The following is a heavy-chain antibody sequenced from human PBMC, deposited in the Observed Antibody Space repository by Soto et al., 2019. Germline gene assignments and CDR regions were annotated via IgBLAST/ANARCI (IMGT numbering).Heavy chain of an antibody. V-gene: IGHV4-59*01. Sequence: SETLSLTCTVSGASITNNYWTWFRQPPGQGLESIGYIYYIGDTNSNPSLKSRVTISIDTSKSQFSLQLRSVTAADTAVYYCARFTRTPDSWGQGILVT. CDR2: IYYIGDT. D-gene: IGHD1-1*01. CDR1: GASITNNY. CDR3: ARFTRTPDS. J-gene: IGHJ4*02.